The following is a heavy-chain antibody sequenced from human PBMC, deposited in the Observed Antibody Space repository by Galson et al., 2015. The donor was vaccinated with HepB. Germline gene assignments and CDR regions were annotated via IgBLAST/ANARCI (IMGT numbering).Heavy chain of an antibody. CDR2: IDPVDSYT. D-gene: IGHD5-18*01. J-gene: IGHJ4*02. CDR1: GYSFTSYW. V-gene: IGHV5-10-1*01. Sequence: QSGAEVKKPGESLRISCEGSGYSFTSYWITWVRQMPGKGLEWMGRIDPVDSYTNYSPSFQGHVTISADKSITTAYLQWSSLKASDTAMYYCVRQGSYGSLDHWGQGTQITVSS. CDR3: VRQGSYGSLDH.